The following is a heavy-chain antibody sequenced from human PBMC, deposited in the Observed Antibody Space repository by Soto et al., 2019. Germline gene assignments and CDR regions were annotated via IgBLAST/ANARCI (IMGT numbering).Heavy chain of an antibody. Sequence: SETLSLTCTVSGGSISSSSYYWGWIRQPPGKGLEWIGSIYYSGSTYYNPSLKSRVTISVDTSKNQFSLKLSSVTAADTAVYYGARDFIRSGSDILTGYYYYYYYGMDVWGQGTTVTVSS. CDR1: GGSISSSSYY. V-gene: IGHV4-39*07. J-gene: IGHJ6*02. CDR3: ARDFIRSGSDILTGYYYYYYYGMDV. CDR2: IYYSGST. D-gene: IGHD3-9*01.